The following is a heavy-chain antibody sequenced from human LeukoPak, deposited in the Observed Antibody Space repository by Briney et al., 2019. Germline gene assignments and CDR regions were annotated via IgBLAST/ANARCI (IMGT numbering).Heavy chain of an antibody. V-gene: IGHV3-33*06. D-gene: IGHD1-26*01. J-gene: IGHJ6*03. CDR1: VFTFSSYG. CDR2: IWYDGSNT. CDR3: AKAIVGAYYYYMDV. Sequence: GGSLILACAASVFTFSSYGIHWVRQAPGRGLEWVSVIWYDGSNTYYADSVKGRFTISRDNSKNTLYLQMNCLRAEDTAVYYCAKAIVGAYYYYMDVWGKGTTVTVSS.